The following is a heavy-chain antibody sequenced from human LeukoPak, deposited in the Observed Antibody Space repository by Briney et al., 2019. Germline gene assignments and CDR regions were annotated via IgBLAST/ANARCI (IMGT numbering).Heavy chain of an antibody. J-gene: IGHJ4*02. CDR1: GYTFTTYG. Sequence: ASVKVSCKAAGYTFTTYGVSWVRQAPGQGLEWMGWISTYSGNTNYAQKLQGRITMTIETSTSTAYMELRSLRSDDTAVYYCARGGSRVVTYGNFDYWGQGTLVTVSS. D-gene: IGHD2-21*02. CDR3: ARGGSRVVTYGNFDY. V-gene: IGHV1-18*01. CDR2: ISTYSGNT.